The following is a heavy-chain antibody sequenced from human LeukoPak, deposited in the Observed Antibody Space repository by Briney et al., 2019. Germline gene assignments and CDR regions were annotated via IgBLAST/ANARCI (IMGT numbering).Heavy chain of an antibody. CDR1: GFXXXSYA. CDR3: AKDASPYYYDSSGYFDY. V-gene: IGHV3-23*01. Sequence: SGFXXXSYAMSWVRQAPGKGLEWVSAISGSGGSTYYADSVKGRFTISRDNSKNTLYLQMNSLRAEDTAVYYCAKDASPYYYDSSGYFDYWGQGTLVTVSS. J-gene: IGHJ4*02. CDR2: ISGSGGST. D-gene: IGHD3-22*01.